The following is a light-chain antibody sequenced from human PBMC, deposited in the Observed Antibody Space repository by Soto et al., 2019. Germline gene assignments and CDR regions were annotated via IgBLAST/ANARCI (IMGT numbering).Light chain of an antibody. CDR2: AAS. V-gene: IGKV1D-12*01. J-gene: IGKJ5*01. Sequence: DIQMTQSPSYVHASVGDRVTITCRASQDIGSWFAWYTQKPGRDPELLIRAASSLQSGVPSRFSGSGSGTDGTLTLNSLQPEDGATDYCKPAYSFPINFGQGTRLEIK. CDR3: KPAYSFPIN. CDR1: QDIGSW.